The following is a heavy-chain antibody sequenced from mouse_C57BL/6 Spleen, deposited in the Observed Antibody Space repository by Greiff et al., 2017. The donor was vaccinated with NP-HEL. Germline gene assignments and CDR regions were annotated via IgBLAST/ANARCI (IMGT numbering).Heavy chain of an antibody. V-gene: IGHV3-6*01. Sequence: EVKLEESGPGLVKPSQSLSLPCSVTGYSITSGYYWNWIRQFPGNKLEWMGYISYDGSINYNPSLKNRISITRDTSKNQFFLKLNSVTTEDTATYYCARDLYDGYYVDAMDYWGQGTSVTVSS. CDR1: GYSITSGYY. J-gene: IGHJ4*01. CDR2: ISYDGSI. CDR3: ARDLYDGYYVDAMDY. D-gene: IGHD2-3*01.